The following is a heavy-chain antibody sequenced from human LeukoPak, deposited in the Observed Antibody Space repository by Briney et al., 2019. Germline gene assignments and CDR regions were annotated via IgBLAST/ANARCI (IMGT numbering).Heavy chain of an antibody. J-gene: IGHJ4*02. CDR1: GYTFTSYA. CDR2: INTNTGNP. V-gene: IGHV7-4-1*02. Sequence: ASVKVSCKASGYTFTSYAMNWVRQAPGQGLEWMGWINTNTGNPTYAQGFAGRFVFSLDTSVSTAYLQISSLKAEDTAVYYCARRATMSPPPLCDYWGQGTLVTVSS. D-gene: IGHD3-22*01. CDR3: ARRATMSPPPLCDY.